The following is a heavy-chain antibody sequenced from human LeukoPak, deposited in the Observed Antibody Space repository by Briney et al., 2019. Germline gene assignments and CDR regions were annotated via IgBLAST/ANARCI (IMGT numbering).Heavy chain of an antibody. CDR1: GGSISSGGYY. D-gene: IGHD3-10*01. CDR2: IYYSGST. Sequence: SETLSLTCTVSGGSISSGGYYWSWVRQHPGKGLEWIGYIYYSGSTYYNPSLKSRVTISVDTSKNQFSLKLSSVTAADTAVYYCARDHLYYYGSGTVSGRNPGYYGMDVWGQGTTVTVSS. CDR3: ARDHLYYYGSGTVSGRNPGYYGMDV. J-gene: IGHJ6*02. V-gene: IGHV4-31*03.